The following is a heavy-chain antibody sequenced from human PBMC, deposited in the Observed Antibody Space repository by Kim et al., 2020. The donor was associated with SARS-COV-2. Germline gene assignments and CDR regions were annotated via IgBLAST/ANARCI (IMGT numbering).Heavy chain of an antibody. CDR3: ARDLDPDSSSMDDSFDI. Sequence: SQTLSLTCAISGDSVSNTNAAWNWVRQTPSRGLEWLGRTYYRSRWYDDYAMSVQGRIAITPDTSMNQVSLHLSSVTPEDTAVYYCARDLDPDSSSMDDSFDIWGQGTMVTVSS. V-gene: IGHV6-1*01. D-gene: IGHD3-3*01. CDR2: TYYRSRWYD. CDR1: GDSVSNTNAA. J-gene: IGHJ3*02.